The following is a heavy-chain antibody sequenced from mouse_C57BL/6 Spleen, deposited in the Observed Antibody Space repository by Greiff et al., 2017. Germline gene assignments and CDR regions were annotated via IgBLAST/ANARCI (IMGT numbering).Heavy chain of an antibody. D-gene: IGHD1-1*01. CDR2: IYPRSGNT. J-gene: IGHJ2*01. Sequence: QVQLQQSGAELARPGASVKLSCKASGYTFTSYGISWVKQRTGQGLEWIGEIYPRSGNTYYNEKFKGKATLTADTSSSTAYMELRSLTSEDSAVYFCARWTTTVVALYYFDYWGQGTTLTVSS. CDR1: GYTFTSYG. V-gene: IGHV1-81*01. CDR3: ARWTTTVVALYYFDY.